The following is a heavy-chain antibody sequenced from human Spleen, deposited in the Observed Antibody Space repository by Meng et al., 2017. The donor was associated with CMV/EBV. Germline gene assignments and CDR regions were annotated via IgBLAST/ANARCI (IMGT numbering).Heavy chain of an antibody. Sequence: GESLKISCAASGFTFSSYSMNWVRQAPGKGLEWVSSISSSSSYIYYADSVKGRFTISRDSSKNTLYLQMSSLRPEDTAVYYCARDRTKNWNYELNYYGMDVWGQGTTVTVSS. CDR3: ARDRTKNWNYELNYYGMDV. CDR1: GFTFSSYS. J-gene: IGHJ6*02. CDR2: ISSSSSYI. V-gene: IGHV3-21*01. D-gene: IGHD1-7*01.